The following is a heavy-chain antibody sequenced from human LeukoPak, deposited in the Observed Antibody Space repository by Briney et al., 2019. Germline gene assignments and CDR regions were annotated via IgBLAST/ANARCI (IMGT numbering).Heavy chain of an antibody. D-gene: IGHD6-6*01. J-gene: IGHJ3*02. CDR1: GGSISSYY. CDR3: ARDTTLGGIAARIPDAFDI. CDR2: IYYSGST. Sequence: SETLSLTCTVSGGSISSYYWSWIRQPPGKGLKWIGYIYYSGSTNYNPSLKSRVTISVDTSKNQFSLKLSSVTAADTAVYYCARDTTLGGIAARIPDAFDIWGQGTMVTVSS. V-gene: IGHV4-59*01.